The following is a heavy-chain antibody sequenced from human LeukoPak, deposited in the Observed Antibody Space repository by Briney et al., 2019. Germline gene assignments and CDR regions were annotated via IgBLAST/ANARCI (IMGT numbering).Heavy chain of an antibody. Sequence: GGSLRLSCAASGFTFSNHAMNWVRQTPGKGLEWVSSIVGNGVSTYYADSVKGRFTISRDNSKDTLYLQMNRLSAEDTAVYYCARCTKYTTGWCNWFDPWGQGTLVTVSS. J-gene: IGHJ5*02. CDR1: GFTFSNHA. CDR3: ARCTKYTTGWCNWFDP. CDR2: IVGNGVST. D-gene: IGHD6-19*01. V-gene: IGHV3-23*01.